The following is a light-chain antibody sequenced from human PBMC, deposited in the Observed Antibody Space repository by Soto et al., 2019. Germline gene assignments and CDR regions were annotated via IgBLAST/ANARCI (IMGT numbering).Light chain of an antibody. Sequence: EIVMTQSPATLSVSPGERATLSCRASQRVGSNLAWYQQKPGLAPRLLIFGASTRATDIPARFSGGGSGTEFTLSISSLQSEDFAVYYCQQYSDWPPGTFGQGTKVEIK. J-gene: IGKJ1*01. CDR2: GAS. V-gene: IGKV3-15*01. CDR1: QRVGSN. CDR3: QQYSDWPPGT.